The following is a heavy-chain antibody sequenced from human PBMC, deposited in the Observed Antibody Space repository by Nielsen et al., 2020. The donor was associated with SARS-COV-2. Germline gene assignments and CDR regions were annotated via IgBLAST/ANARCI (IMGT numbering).Heavy chain of an antibody. J-gene: IGHJ5*02. CDR1: GYTFSGYY. V-gene: IGHV1-2*06. Sequence: ASVKVSCKASGYTFSGYYMHWVRQAPGQGLEWMGRINPNSGGTNYAQKFQGRVTTTRDMSVNTAYMELSGLTSDDTAMYYCARGAQQWLADSWGQGTLVTVSS. CDR2: INPNSGGT. D-gene: IGHD6-19*01. CDR3: ARGAQQWLADS.